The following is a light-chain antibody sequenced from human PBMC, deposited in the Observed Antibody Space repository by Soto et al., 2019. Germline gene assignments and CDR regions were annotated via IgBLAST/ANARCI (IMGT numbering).Light chain of an antibody. Sequence: QSVLTQPASVSASPGQSITISCTETSSAFGGYNYVSWYQQHAGKAPKVMIYDVSNRPSGVFNRLSGSKSGNTASLTISGLQAEDEADYYCSSYTSSSTYVFGTGTKVTVL. CDR1: SSAFGGYNY. CDR3: SSYTSSSTYV. V-gene: IGLV2-14*01. J-gene: IGLJ1*01. CDR2: DVS.